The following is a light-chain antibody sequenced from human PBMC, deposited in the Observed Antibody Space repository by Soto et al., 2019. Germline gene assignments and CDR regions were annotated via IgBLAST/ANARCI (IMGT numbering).Light chain of an antibody. CDR1: QTVNTS. V-gene: IGKV3-11*01. CDR2: DAS. Sequence: DIVLTQSPATLSLSPGDRATLSCRASQTVNTSLAWYQQKPGQAPRLLIYDASNRATGIPARFSGSGSGTDFTLTISSLEPEDFAVYYCQQRKNWQVTFGQGTRLEIK. J-gene: IGKJ5*01. CDR3: QQRKNWQVT.